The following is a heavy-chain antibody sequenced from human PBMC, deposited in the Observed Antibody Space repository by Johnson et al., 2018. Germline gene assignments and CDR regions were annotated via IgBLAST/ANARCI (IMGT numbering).Heavy chain of an antibody. V-gene: IGHV5-51*01. J-gene: IGHJ3*02. CDR1: GYSFTSYW. Sequence: VQLVQAGAEVKKPGESMKISCKGSGYSFTSYWIGWVRQMPGKGLEWMGIIYPGDSDTRYRPSFQGQVTISADKSISTAYLQWRSLKASDTAMYYGARRAHFGLVAAFDIWGQGTMVTVSS. CDR2: IYPGDSDT. CDR3: ARRAHFGLVAAFDI. D-gene: IGHD2-15*01.